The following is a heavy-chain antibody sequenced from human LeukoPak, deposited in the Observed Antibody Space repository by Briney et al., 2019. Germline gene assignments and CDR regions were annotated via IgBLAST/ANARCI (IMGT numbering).Heavy chain of an antibody. CDR2: ISPSGGIT. CDR3: ARDVSPPYGGNSFSFDN. J-gene: IGHJ4*02. V-gene: IGHV3-23*01. D-gene: IGHD4-23*01. CDR1: GFSFSSHG. Sequence: PGGSLRLSCAASGFSFSSHGMNWVRQAPGKGLEWVSGISPSGGITYYTDSVKGRFTISRDNSKNTQSLQMNSLRAEDTAVYYCARDVSPPYGGNSFSFDNWGQGTLVTVSS.